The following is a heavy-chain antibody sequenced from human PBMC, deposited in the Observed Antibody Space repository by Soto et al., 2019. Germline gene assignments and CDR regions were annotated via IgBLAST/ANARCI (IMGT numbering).Heavy chain of an antibody. Sequence: QVQLVQSGAAVKKPGASVKVSCKASGYTFTSYGISWVRQAPGQGLEWMGWINAYNGNTNYAQKLQGRVTMTTDTPTSTAYMGLRSLRSDDTAVYYCARDRGGRSYYYYGMDVWGQGTTVTVSS. D-gene: IGHD3-10*01. CDR1: GYTFTSYG. V-gene: IGHV1-18*01. J-gene: IGHJ6*02. CDR3: ARDRGGRSYYYYGMDV. CDR2: INAYNGNT.